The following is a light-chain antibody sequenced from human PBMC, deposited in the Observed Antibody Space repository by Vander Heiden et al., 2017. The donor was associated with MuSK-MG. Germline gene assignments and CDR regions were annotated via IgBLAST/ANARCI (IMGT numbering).Light chain of an antibody. CDR3: NARDSSGDRSV. V-gene: IGLV3-19*01. Sequence: SSALPQDPSVSVALGQTVIITFQGDSLRTYSAGWYQQKPGQAPLLLIYGKKNRHSGIPDRFSGSTSGNTASLTISGTQAEEEADYYCNARDSSGDRSVFGTGTKVTV. CDR2: GKK. CDR1: SLRTYS. J-gene: IGLJ1*01.